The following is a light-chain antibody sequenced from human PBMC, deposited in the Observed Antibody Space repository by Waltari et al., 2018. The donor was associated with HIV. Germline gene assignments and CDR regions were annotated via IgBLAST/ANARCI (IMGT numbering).Light chain of an antibody. Sequence: QSVLTQPPSVSAAPGQPLTISCAGSSFNMRHHDVSWYQQLPGTAPKLLIYGNNKRPAGTPDRFSGSKSGTSATLGITGLQTGDEADYYCGTWDSSLSAVFGGGTKLTVL. CDR3: GTWDSSLSAV. CDR2: GNN. J-gene: IGLJ3*02. CDR1: SFNMRHHD. V-gene: IGLV1-51*01.